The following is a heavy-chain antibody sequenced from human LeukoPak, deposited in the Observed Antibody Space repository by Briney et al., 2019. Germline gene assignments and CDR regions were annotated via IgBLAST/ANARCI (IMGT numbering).Heavy chain of an antibody. D-gene: IGHD2-15*01. CDR2: INHSGST. CDR3: ASTLYCSGGSCYRNYYYYYMDV. Sequence: KPSETLSLTCAVYGGSFSGYYWSWIRPPPGKGLEWIGEINHSGSTNYNPSLKSRVTISVDTSKNQFSLKLSSVTAADTAVYYCASTLYCSGGSCYRNYYYYYMDVWGKGTTVTVSS. CDR1: GGSFSGYY. J-gene: IGHJ6*03. V-gene: IGHV4-34*01.